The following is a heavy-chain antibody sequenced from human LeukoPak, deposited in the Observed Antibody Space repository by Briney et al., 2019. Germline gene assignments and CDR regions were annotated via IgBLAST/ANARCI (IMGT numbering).Heavy chain of an antibody. CDR3: AKGRYCSSTSCYEAWGY. D-gene: IGHD2-2*01. Sequence: GGSLRLSCAASGFTFSTYWMNWVRQAPGKGLEWVANIKQDGSEKYYVDSVKGRFTISRDNAKNSLYLQMNSLRAEDTAVYYCAKGRYCSSTSCYEAWGYWGQGTLVTVSS. V-gene: IGHV3-7*01. J-gene: IGHJ4*02. CDR1: GFTFSTYW. CDR2: IKQDGSEK.